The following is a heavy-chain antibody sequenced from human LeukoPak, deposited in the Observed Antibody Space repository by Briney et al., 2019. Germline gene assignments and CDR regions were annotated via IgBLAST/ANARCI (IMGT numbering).Heavy chain of an antibody. Sequence: GGSLRLSCAASGFTFSSYSMNWVRQAPGKGLEWVSSISSSSSYIYYADSVKGRFTISRDNAKNSLYLQMNSLRAEDTAVYYCAKDEDTAMGPDYWGQGTLVTVSS. D-gene: IGHD5-18*01. CDR2: ISSSSSYI. CDR3: AKDEDTAMGPDY. J-gene: IGHJ4*02. CDR1: GFTFSSYS. V-gene: IGHV3-21*01.